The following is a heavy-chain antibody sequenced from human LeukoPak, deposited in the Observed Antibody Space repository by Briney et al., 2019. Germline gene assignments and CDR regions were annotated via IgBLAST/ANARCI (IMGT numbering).Heavy chain of an antibody. V-gene: IGHV3-23*01. CDR1: GFTFSSYA. J-gene: IGHJ2*01. Sequence: PGGSLRLSCAASGFTFSSYAMSWVRQAPGKGLEWVSAISGSGGSTYYADSVKGRFTISRDNSKNTLYLQMNSLRAEDTAVYYCARVPRGPGIAVAGDWYFDLWGRGTLVTVSS. D-gene: IGHD6-19*01. CDR2: ISGSGGST. CDR3: ARVPRGPGIAVAGDWYFDL.